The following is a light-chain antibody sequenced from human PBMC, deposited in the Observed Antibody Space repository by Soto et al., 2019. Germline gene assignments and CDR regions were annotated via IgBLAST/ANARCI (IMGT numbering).Light chain of an antibody. CDR2: GAT. V-gene: IGKV3-20*01. J-gene: IGKJ1*01. Sequence: EIVLTQSPGTLSLSPGERATLSCRASQSVRNSYLAWYQKKAGQAPRLLVHGATSRATGIPDRFSGSGSGTDFTLTISRVEPEDFAVYYCQQYGTSPWTFGQGTKVDIK. CDR3: QQYGTSPWT. CDR1: QSVRNSY.